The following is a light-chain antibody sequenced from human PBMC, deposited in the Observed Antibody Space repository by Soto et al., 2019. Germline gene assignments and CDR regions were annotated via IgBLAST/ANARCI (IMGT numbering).Light chain of an antibody. J-gene: IGKJ2*01. CDR3: HQYSIPPHT. CDR2: GVS. Sequence: ETVLTQSPGTLSLSPGEGATLYCRASQTVGASQLAWYQQKPGQSPRLLIYGVSNRATDIPDRFGGSGSGTDFTLTISRLEPEDLAVYYCHQYSIPPHTFGQGTKLEIK. CDR1: QTVGASQ. V-gene: IGKV3-20*01.